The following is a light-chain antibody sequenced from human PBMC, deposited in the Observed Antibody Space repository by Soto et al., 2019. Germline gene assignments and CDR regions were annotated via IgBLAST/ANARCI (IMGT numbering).Light chain of an antibody. J-gene: IGKJ1*01. CDR3: EQYDSYAT. V-gene: IGKV1-5*03. CDR1: QSISSH. Sequence: DIQMTQSPSTLSAYVGDRVTITCRASQSISSHLAWYQQKPGKAPKLLIYTASILESGVPSRFSGSGSGTEFTLTISSLQPDDFATYYCEQYDSYATFGQGTKVEIK. CDR2: TAS.